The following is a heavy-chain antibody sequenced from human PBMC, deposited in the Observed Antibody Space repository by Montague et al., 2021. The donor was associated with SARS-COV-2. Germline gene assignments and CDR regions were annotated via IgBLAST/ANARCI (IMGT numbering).Heavy chain of an antibody. CDR2: IYYSGST. CDR3: ARAGGFYDYCSGYASSAGFFDP. D-gene: IGHD3-3*01. CDR1: GGSVSSYY. Sequence: SETLSLTCTVSGGSVSSYYWSWIRQSPGKGLQWLGYIYYSGSTDYNPSLKSRVTMSVDTSKNQLSLRLNSVTNADTAVYFCARAGGFYDYCSGYASSAGFFDPWGQGILVTVSS. V-gene: IGHV4-59*02. J-gene: IGHJ5*02.